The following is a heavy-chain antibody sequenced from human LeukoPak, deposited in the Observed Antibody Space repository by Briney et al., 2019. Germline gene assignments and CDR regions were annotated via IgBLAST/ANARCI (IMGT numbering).Heavy chain of an antibody. Sequence: GGSLRLSCAASGFTFSSYSMNWVRQAPGKGLEWVSSISSSSSYIYYADSVKGRFTISRDNAKNSLYLQMNSLRAEDAAVYYCARDSDSSGYCDYWGQGTLVTVSS. J-gene: IGHJ4*02. CDR1: GFTFSSYS. CDR2: ISSSSSYI. CDR3: ARDSDSSGYCDY. V-gene: IGHV3-21*01. D-gene: IGHD3-22*01.